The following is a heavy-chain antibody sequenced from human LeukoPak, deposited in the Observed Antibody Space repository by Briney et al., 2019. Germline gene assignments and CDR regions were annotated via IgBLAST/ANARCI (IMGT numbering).Heavy chain of an antibody. CDR1: GYTFTGYY. CDR2: INPNSGGR. J-gene: IGHJ5*02. CDR3: ARVGHWVVLYSSSFGWFDP. V-gene: IGHV1-2*02. D-gene: IGHD6-13*01. Sequence: ASVNVSCKASGYTFTGYYMHWVRLAHGQGLEWMGWINPNSGGRNNAQKWEGRVTMTSDTSISNAYMDVSRLRSHDAAVYYCARVGHWVVLYSSSFGWFDPWGQGPLVTVSS.